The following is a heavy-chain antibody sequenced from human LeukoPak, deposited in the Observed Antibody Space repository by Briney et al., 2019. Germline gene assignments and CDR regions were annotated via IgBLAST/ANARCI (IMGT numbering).Heavy chain of an antibody. Sequence: PGRSLRLSCAASGFTFSSYGMHWVRQAPGKGLDWVAGISYDGSNKYYADSVKGRFTISRDNSKNTLYLQMNSLRAEDTAVYYCAKVENRHSSGWHILFDYWGQGTLVTVSS. CDR1: GFTFSSYG. CDR2: ISYDGSNK. J-gene: IGHJ4*02. D-gene: IGHD6-19*01. CDR3: AKVENRHSSGWHILFDY. V-gene: IGHV3-30*18.